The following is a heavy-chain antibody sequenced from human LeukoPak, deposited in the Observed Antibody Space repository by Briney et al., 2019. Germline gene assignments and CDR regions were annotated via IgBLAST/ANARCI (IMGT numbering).Heavy chain of an antibody. Sequence: GGSLRLSCAASGFTFSSYWMSWVRQAPGKGLEWVANIKQDGSEKYYVDSVKGRFTISRDNAKNSLYLQMNSLRAEDTAVYYCARAPSYSSSFRFDYWGQGTLVTVPS. V-gene: IGHV3-7*01. CDR2: IKQDGSEK. J-gene: IGHJ4*02. D-gene: IGHD6-6*01. CDR3: ARAPSYSSSFRFDY. CDR1: GFTFSSYW.